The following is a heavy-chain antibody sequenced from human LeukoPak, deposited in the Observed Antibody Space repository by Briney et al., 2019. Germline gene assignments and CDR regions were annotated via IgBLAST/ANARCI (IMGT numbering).Heavy chain of an antibody. CDR2: MNPNSGNT. V-gene: IGHV1-8*03. Sequence: GASVKVSCKASGYTFTSYDINWVRQATGQGLEWMGWMNPNSGNTGYAQKFQGRVTITRNTSISTAYMEQSSLRSEDTAVYYCARAPRITMVRGVIYWFDPWGQGTVVTVSS. CDR1: GYTFTSYD. CDR3: ARAPRITMVRGVIYWFDP. D-gene: IGHD3-10*01. J-gene: IGHJ5*02.